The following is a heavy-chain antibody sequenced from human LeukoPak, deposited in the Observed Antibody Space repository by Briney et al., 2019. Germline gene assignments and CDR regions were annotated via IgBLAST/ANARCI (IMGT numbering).Heavy chain of an antibody. V-gene: IGHV4-34*01. CDR3: ARDRYYGSGSDVRFDP. Sequence: SETLSLTCAVYGGSFSGYYWSWIRQPPGKGLEWIGEINHSGSTNYSPSLKSRVTISVDTSKNQFSLKLSSVTAADTAVYYCARDRYYGSGSDVRFDPWGQGTLVTVSS. D-gene: IGHD3-10*01. CDR1: GGSFSGYY. CDR2: INHSGST. J-gene: IGHJ5*02.